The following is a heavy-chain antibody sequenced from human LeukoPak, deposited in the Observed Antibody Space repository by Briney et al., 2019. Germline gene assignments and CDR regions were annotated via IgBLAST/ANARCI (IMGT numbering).Heavy chain of an antibody. J-gene: IGHJ4*02. Sequence: GGSLRLSCAASGFTFSNYGIHWVRQAPGKGLEWVAFIRYDGSNKYYADSVKGRFTISRDNSKNTLFPQMNSLRAEDTAVYYCAKEALLWFGELSHFDYWGQGTLVTVSS. CDR1: GFTFSNYG. CDR3: AKEALLWFGELSHFDY. V-gene: IGHV3-30*02. CDR2: IRYDGSNK. D-gene: IGHD3-10*01.